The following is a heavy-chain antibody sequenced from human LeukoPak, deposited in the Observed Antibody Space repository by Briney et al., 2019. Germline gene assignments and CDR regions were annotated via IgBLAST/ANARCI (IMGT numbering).Heavy chain of an antibody. V-gene: IGHV4-31*03. J-gene: IGHJ4*02. CDR1: GGSISSGGYY. Sequence: SETLSLTCTVSGGSISSGGYYWSWIRQHPGKGLEWIGYIYCSGSTYYNPSLKSRVTISVDTSKNQFSLKLSSVTAADTAVYYCARNSSGYYLDYWGQGTLVTVSS. D-gene: IGHD3-22*01. CDR3: ARNSSGYYLDY. CDR2: IYCSGST.